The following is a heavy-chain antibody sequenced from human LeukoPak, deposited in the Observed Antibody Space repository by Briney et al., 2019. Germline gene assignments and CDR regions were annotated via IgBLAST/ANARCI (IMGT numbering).Heavy chain of an antibody. Sequence: GGSLRLSCAASGFTFSSFSMSWVRQAPGKGLEWVSSISSSSSYIYYADSVKGRFTISRDNAKNSLYLQMNSLRAEDTAVYYCARDWGSSSWYRNWFDPWGQGTLVTVSS. J-gene: IGHJ5*02. V-gene: IGHV3-21*01. CDR1: GFTFSSFS. D-gene: IGHD6-13*01. CDR2: ISSSSSYI. CDR3: ARDWGSSSWYRNWFDP.